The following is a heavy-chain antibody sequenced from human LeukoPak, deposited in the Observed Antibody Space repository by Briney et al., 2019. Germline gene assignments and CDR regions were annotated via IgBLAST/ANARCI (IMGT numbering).Heavy chain of an antibody. V-gene: IGHV3-11*04. CDR3: ARVHYDSSGYYFDY. CDR1: GFTFSDNY. Sequence: GGSLRLSCAASGFTFSDNYMSWIRQAPGKGREGVSYISSSGNTTYNADSVKGRFTISRDNAKKSLYLQMNSLRAEDTAVYYCARVHYDSSGYYFDYWGQGTLVTVSS. J-gene: IGHJ4*02. D-gene: IGHD3-22*01. CDR2: ISSSGNTT.